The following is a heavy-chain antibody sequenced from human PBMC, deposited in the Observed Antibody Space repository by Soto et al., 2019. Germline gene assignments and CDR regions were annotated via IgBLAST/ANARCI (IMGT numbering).Heavy chain of an antibody. CDR2: IIPVFGTA. V-gene: IGHV1-69*01. CDR1: GGSFSSYA. CDR3: ARGRGYSGDDHYYYFDMDV. Sequence: QVLLVQSGAEVKKSGSSVKVSCKASGGSFSSYAISWVRQAPGQGLEWMGGIIPVFGTANYAQKFQGRVTITADESTSTVYMELRSLTSEDTAVYYCARGRGYSGDDHYYYFDMDVWGQGTTVTVSS. J-gene: IGHJ6*02. D-gene: IGHD5-12*01.